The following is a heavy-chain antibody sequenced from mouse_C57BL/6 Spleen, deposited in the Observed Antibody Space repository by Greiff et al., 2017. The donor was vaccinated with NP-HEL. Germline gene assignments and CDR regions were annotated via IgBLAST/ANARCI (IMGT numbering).Heavy chain of an antibody. V-gene: IGHV1-69*01. CDR2: IDPSDSYT. J-gene: IGHJ4*01. CDR1: GYTFTSYW. D-gene: IGHD2-3*01. CDR3: ARSDDGYLYAMDY. Sequence: VQLQQSGAELVMPGASVKLSCKASGYTFTSYWMHWVKQRPGQGLEWIGEIDPSDSYTNYNQKFKGKSTLTVDKSSSTAYMQLSSLTSEVSAVYYCARSDDGYLYAMDYWGQGTSVTVSS.